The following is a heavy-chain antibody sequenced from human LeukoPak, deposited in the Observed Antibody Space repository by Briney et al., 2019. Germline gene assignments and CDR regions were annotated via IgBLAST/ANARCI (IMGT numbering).Heavy chain of an antibody. CDR1: GFTFSDYD. D-gene: IGHD3-16*01. CDR3: GRAFPPLRTSSAGDL. Sequence: GGSLRLSCSASGFTFSDYDMNWIRQAPGKGLEWISAISGRSSHTYYGDSVKGRFSISRANAKNLLYMQMNGLGAEDTAVYYCGRAFPPLRTSSAGDLWGQGTLVTVSS. J-gene: IGHJ4*02. V-gene: IGHV3-21*06. CDR2: ISGRSSHT.